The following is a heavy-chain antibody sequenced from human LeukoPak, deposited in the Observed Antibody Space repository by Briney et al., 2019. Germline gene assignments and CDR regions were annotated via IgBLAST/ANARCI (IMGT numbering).Heavy chain of an antibody. J-gene: IGHJ5*02. Sequence: SETLSLTCAVYGGSFSGYYWTWIRQPPGKGLEWIGEINHSGSTNYNPSLKSRVTISVDTSKNQFSLKLSSVTAADTAVYYCAEILSVTTHLKTGSDPGGQETLAPVPS. V-gene: IGHV4-34*01. CDR1: GGSFSGYY. CDR3: AEILSVTTHLKTGSDP. CDR2: INHSGST. D-gene: IGHD4-17*01.